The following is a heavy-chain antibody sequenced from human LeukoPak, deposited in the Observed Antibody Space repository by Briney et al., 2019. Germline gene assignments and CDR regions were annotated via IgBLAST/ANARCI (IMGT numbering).Heavy chain of an antibody. CDR2: IIPIFGTA. CDR1: GGTFSSYA. CDR3: ARGAGYSSSWYAYYYYGMDV. Sequence: ASVKVSCKASGGTFSSYAISWVRQAPGQGLEWMGGIIPIFGTANYAQKFQGRVTITTDESTSTAYMELSSLRSEDTAVYYCARGAGYSSSWYAYYYYGMDVWGQGTTVTVSS. D-gene: IGHD6-13*01. J-gene: IGHJ6*02. V-gene: IGHV1-69*05.